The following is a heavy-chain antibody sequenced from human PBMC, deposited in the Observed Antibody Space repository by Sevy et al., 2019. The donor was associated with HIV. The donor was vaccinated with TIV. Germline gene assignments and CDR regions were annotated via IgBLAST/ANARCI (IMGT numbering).Heavy chain of an antibody. Sequence: SETLSLTCTVSGGSISSYFWSWIRQPPGKGLEWIGYIYYSGNTNYNPSLKSRVTISVDTSKNQFSLKLRSVTAADTAAYYCARHFKGGDGYRSNGMDVWGQGTTVTVSS. CDR2: IYYSGNT. D-gene: IGHD5-18*01. V-gene: IGHV4-59*01. CDR3: ARHFKGGDGYRSNGMDV. J-gene: IGHJ6*02. CDR1: GGSISSYF.